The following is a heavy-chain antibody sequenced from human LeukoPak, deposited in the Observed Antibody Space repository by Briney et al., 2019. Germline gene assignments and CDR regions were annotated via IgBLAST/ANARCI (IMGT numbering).Heavy chain of an antibody. D-gene: IGHD3-3*01. CDR3: AKGYDFWSANYFDY. CDR2: ISGSGGST. J-gene: IGHJ4*02. Sequence: GGSLRLSCAASGFTFSSYAMSWVRQAPGKGLEWVSSISGSGGSTYYADSVKGRFTISRDNSKNTLYLQMNSLRAEDTAVYYCAKGYDFWSANYFDYWGQGTLVTVSS. V-gene: IGHV3-23*01. CDR1: GFTFSSYA.